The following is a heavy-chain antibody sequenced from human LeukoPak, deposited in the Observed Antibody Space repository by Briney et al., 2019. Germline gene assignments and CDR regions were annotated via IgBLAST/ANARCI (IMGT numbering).Heavy chain of an antibody. V-gene: IGHV3-11*06. CDR2: ISSSSSYT. CDR3: ARESAAGTCDY. CDR1: GITFSDYY. J-gene: IGHJ4*02. D-gene: IGHD6-13*01. Sequence: GGSLRLSCAASGITFSDYYMSWIRQAPGKGLEWVSYISSSSSYTNYADSVKGRFTISRDNAKDSVYLQMNSLRAEDTAVYYCARESAAGTCDYWGQGTLVTVSS.